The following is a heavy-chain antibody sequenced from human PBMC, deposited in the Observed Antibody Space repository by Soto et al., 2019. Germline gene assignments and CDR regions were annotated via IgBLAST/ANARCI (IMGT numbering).Heavy chain of an antibody. J-gene: IGHJ4*02. D-gene: IGHD2-15*01. V-gene: IGHV4-34*01. CDR2: INHSGST. CDR3: ARIGYCSGGSCYQFDY. Sequence: SETLSLTCAVYGGSFSGYYWSWIRQPPGKGLEWIGEINHSGSTNYNPSLKSRVTISVDTSKNQFSLKLSSVTAADTAVYYCARIGYCSGGSCYQFDYWGQGTLVTVSS. CDR1: GGSFSGYY.